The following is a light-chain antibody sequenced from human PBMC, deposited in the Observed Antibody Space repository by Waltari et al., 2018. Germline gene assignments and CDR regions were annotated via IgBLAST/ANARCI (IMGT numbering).Light chain of an antibody. CDR2: SDN. V-gene: IGLV1-47*01. CDR1: SPNLGCNY. CDR3: AAWDDSLSGRV. J-gene: IGLJ3*02. Sequence: QSVLTQPPSASGTPGPRVNVSCSGSSPNLGCNYVSWFQQLPGTAPKVLSYSDNQRPSGIPDRFSGSKSGTSASLAISGLRSEDEADYYCAAWDDSLSGRVFGGGTKLTVL.